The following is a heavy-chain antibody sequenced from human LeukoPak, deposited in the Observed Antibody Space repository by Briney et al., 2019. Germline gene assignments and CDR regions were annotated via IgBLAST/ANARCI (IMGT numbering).Heavy chain of an antibody. CDR1: GFTFDDYG. Sequence: PGGSLRLSCAASGFTFDDYGMNWVRQAPGKGLEWVSGITWSGGSTGYTDSVKGRFTISRDNAKNSLYLQMNSLRAEDTALYYCARDLLRFGELWENCFDPWGQGTLVTVSS. CDR3: ARDLLRFGELWENCFDP. J-gene: IGHJ5*02. V-gene: IGHV3-20*04. CDR2: ITWSGGST. D-gene: IGHD3-10*01.